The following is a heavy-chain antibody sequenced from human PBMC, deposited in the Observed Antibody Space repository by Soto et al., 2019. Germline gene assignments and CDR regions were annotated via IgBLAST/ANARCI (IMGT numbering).Heavy chain of an antibody. Sequence: QVQLQESGPGLVKPSQTLSLTCTVSGGSISSGGYYWSWIRQHPGKGLEWIGYIYYSGSTYYNPSLKSRVPISVDTSKNQFSLKLSSVTAADTAVYYCASSRGYSHYYYYGMDVWGQGTTVTVSS. CDR3: ASSRGYSHYYYYGMDV. CDR1: GGSISSGGYY. V-gene: IGHV4-31*03. D-gene: IGHD5-18*01. J-gene: IGHJ6*02. CDR2: IYYSGST.